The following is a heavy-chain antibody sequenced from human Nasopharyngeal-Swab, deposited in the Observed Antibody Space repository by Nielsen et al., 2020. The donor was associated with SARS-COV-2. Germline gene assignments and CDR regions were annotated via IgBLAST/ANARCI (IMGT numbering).Heavy chain of an antibody. V-gene: IGHV3-30-3*01. Sequence: GGPLRLSFPASGFTFSSYALHWVRQAPGKGLEWAAVISYDGSNKYYADSMKGRFTISRENSKNTLYLQMNSLRAEDTAVYYCARDERCFDYWGQGTLVTVAS. CDR1: GFTFSSYA. CDR3: ARDERCFDY. D-gene: IGHD5-24*01. CDR2: ISYDGSNK. J-gene: IGHJ4*02.